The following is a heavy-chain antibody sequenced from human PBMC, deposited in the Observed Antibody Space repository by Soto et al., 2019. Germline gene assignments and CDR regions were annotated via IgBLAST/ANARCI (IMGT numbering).Heavy chain of an antibody. V-gene: IGHV3-74*01. Sequence: PGGSLRLSCAASGFTFSSYWMYWVRQAPGKGLEWVSHMNNDGSYTIYAESVKGRFTFSRDNAKNTLYLQMNSLRAEDTAVYYCAKGLTGYSSGWQPTSWYFDLWGRGTLVTVSS. CDR3: AKGLTGYSSGWQPTSWYFDL. CDR2: MNNDGSYT. J-gene: IGHJ2*01. CDR1: GFTFSSYW. D-gene: IGHD6-19*01.